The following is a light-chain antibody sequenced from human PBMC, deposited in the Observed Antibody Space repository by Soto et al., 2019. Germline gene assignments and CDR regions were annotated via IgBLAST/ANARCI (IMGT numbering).Light chain of an antibody. CDR3: QQRSNWPPVT. Sequence: EIVLTQSPATLSLSPGERATLFCRASQSVSSYLAWYQQKPGQAPRLLIYDASNRATGIPARFSGSGSGTDFTLTITSLEPEDSAVYYCQQRSNWPPVTFGGGTKVEIK. CDR1: QSVSSY. CDR2: DAS. V-gene: IGKV3-11*01. J-gene: IGKJ4*01.